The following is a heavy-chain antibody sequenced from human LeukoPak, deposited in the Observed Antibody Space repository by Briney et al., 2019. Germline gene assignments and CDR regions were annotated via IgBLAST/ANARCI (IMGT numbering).Heavy chain of an antibody. D-gene: IGHD3-22*01. CDR1: GGSISSYY. CDR3: ARVARNIYDTSGSYYLAFDY. V-gene: IGHV4-59*01. CDR2: VYYSGST. J-gene: IGHJ4*02. Sequence: SETLSLTCTVSGGSISSYYWYWIRQPPGKGLEWIGDVYYSGSTNYNPSLKSRVTISVDTSKNQFSLKLSSVTAADTAVYYCARVARNIYDTSGSYYLAFDYWGQGTLVTVSS.